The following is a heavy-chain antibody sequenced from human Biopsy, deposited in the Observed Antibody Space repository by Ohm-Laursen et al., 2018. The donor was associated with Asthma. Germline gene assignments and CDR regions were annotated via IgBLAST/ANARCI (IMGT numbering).Heavy chain of an antibody. J-gene: IGHJ6*02. CDR2: ITGSGGTT. D-gene: IGHD3-16*01. V-gene: IGHV3-23*01. Sequence: SLRLSCTASGFTFSSSAMSWVRQAPGKGLERVSAITGSGGTTYYADSVRGRFTISRDNVRNRLHLQISSLRPDDSAAYHCAKDRFDNSVTSKYYYYGIDVWGQGTTVTVSS. CDR1: GFTFSSSA. CDR3: AKDRFDNSVTSKYYYYGIDV.